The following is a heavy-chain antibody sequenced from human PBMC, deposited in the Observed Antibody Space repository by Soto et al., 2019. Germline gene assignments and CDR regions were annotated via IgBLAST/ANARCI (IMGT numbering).Heavy chain of an antibody. D-gene: IGHD6-6*01. Sequence: GGSLRLSCAASGFTFSSYAMSWVRQAPGKGLEWVSAISGSGGSTYYADSVKGRFTISRDNSKNTLYLQMNSLRAEDTAVYYCAKGSSSYMNYYYYMDVWGKGTTVTVSS. CDR2: ISGSGGST. V-gene: IGHV3-23*01. CDR3: AKGSSSYMNYYYYMDV. CDR1: GFTFSSYA. J-gene: IGHJ6*03.